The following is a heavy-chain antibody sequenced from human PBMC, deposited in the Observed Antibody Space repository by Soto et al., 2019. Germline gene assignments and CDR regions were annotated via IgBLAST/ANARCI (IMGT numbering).Heavy chain of an antibody. J-gene: IGHJ6*02. CDR1: GFTFTNYG. CDR2: ISYDGDTK. Sequence: PGGSLRLSCAASGFTFTNYGMHWVRQAPGKGLEWVTVISYDGDTKYYAESVKGRFTISRDNFKNTLYLQMNSLRAEDTAVYYCAKDIALVRGVIIDLDVWGQGTTVTVSS. CDR3: AKDIALVRGVIIDLDV. D-gene: IGHD3-10*01. V-gene: IGHV3-30*18.